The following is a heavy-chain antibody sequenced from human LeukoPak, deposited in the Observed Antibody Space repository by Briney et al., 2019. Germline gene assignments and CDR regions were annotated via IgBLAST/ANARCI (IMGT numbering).Heavy chain of an antibody. CDR2: IWYDGSNK. Sequence: GGSLRLSCAASGFTFSSYGMHWVRQAPGKGLEWVAVIWYDGSNKYYADSVKGRFTISRDNSKNTLYLQMNSLRAEDTAVYYCARDDILTGSLDYWGQGTLVTVSS. D-gene: IGHD3-9*01. CDR3: ARDDILTGSLDY. J-gene: IGHJ4*02. CDR1: GFTFSSYG. V-gene: IGHV3-33*01.